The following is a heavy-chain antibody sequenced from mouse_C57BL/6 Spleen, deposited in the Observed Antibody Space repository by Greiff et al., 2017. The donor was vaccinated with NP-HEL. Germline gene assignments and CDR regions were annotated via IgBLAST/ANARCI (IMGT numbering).Heavy chain of an antibody. D-gene: IGHD1-1*01. CDR3: ASQYSSYEGGDMDY. CDR2: IRNKANGYTT. CDR1: GFTFTDYY. V-gene: IGHV7-3*01. J-gene: IGHJ4*01. Sequence: DVQLVESGGGLVQPGGSLSLSCAASGFTFTDYYMSWVRQPPGKALEWLGFIRNKANGYTTEYSASVKVRFTISRDNSQSILYLQMNALRAEDSATYYSASQYSSYEGGDMDYWGKGTSVTVS.